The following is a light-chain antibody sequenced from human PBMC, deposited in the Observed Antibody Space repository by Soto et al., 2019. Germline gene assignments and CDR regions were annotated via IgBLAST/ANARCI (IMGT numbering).Light chain of an antibody. CDR3: SSYTSSSTHVV. V-gene: IGLV2-14*01. CDR2: DVS. CDR1: SSDVGGYNY. Sequence: QSALTQPASVSGSPGQSITISCTGTSSDVGGYNYVSWYQQHPGKAPKLMIYDVSNRPSGVSDRCSGSKSGNTASLTISGLQAEDEAAYSCSSYTSSSTHVVFGGGPKLTVL. J-gene: IGLJ2*01.